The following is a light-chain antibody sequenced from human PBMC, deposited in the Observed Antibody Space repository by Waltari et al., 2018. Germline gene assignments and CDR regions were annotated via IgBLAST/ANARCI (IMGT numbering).Light chain of an antibody. V-gene: IGLV2-14*01. CDR3: CSFTSRSTWV. CDR1: SSDVGRYTY. CDR2: DVS. J-gene: IGLJ3*02. Sequence: QSALTQPASVSGSPGQSITISCTGTSSDVGRYTYVSWYQQHPVKAPKLLIFDVSNRPSGVSNRFSGSKSGNTASLTISGLQAEDESDYYCCSFTSRSTWVFGGGTKLTVL.